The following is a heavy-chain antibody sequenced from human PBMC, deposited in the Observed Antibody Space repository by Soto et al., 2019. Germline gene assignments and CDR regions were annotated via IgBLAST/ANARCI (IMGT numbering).Heavy chain of an antibody. CDR1: GFTFSSYA. D-gene: IGHD5-12*01. J-gene: IGHJ2*01. CDR3: AKDREGYSGYAGWYFDL. V-gene: IGHV3-23*01. CDR2: ISGSGGST. Sequence: EVRLLESGGGLVQPGGSLRLSCAASGFTFSSYAMSWVRQAPGKGLEWVSAISGSGGSTYYADSVKGRFTISRDNSKNTLYLQMNSLRAEDTAVYYCAKDREGYSGYAGWYFDLWGRGTLVTVSS.